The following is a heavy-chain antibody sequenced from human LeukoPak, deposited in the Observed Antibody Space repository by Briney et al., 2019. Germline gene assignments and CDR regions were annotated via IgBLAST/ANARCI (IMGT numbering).Heavy chain of an antibody. D-gene: IGHD6-6*01. Sequence: GGSLRLSCAASGFTFITYSMNWVRQAPGKGLEWVSSISSSGTYMFYADSVKGRFTISRDNSKNTLYLQMNSLRAEDTAVYYCAKSESMAARPGGYWGQGTLVTVSS. J-gene: IGHJ4*02. CDR1: GFTFITYS. V-gene: IGHV3-21*01. CDR3: AKSESMAARPGGY. CDR2: ISSSGTYM.